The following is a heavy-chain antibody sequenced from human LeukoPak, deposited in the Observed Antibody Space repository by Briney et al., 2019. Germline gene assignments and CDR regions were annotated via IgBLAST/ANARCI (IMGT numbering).Heavy chain of an antibody. CDR2: IYYSGST. CDR1: GGSVSSGSYY. CDR3: ARERIVGATAYDI. J-gene: IGHJ3*02. V-gene: IGHV4-61*01. D-gene: IGHD1-26*01. Sequence: SETLSLTCTVSGGSVSSGSYYWSWIRQPPGKGLEWIGYIYYSGSTNYNPSLKSRVTISVDTSKNQFSLKLSSVTAADTAVYYCARERIVGATAYDIWGQGTMVTVSS.